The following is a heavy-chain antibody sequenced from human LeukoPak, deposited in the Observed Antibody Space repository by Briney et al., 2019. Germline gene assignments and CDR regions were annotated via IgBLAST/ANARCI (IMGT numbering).Heavy chain of an antibody. D-gene: IGHD4-23*01. J-gene: IGHJ4*02. CDR2: IWYDGSNK. CDR3: ARDYGDNSAAWDY. V-gene: IGHV3-33*01. CDR1: GFTFSSYD. Sequence: GRSLRLSCAASGFTFSSYDMHWVRQAPGMGLEWVAVIWYDGSNKYYAEYVKGRFTISRDISKNTLYLQMNSLRAEDTAVYYCARDYGDNSAAWDYWGQGTLVTVSS.